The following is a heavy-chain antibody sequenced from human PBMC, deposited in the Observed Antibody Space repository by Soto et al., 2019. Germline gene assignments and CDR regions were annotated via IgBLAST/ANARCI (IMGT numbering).Heavy chain of an antibody. V-gene: IGHV3-20*04. CDR2: INWNGGST. Sequence: GGSLRLSCAASGFTFDDYGMSWVRQAPGKGLEWVSGINWNGGSTGYADSVKGRFTISRDNAKNSLYLQMNSLRAEDTALYYCARGGYYDILSPTDYGMDVWGQGTTVTVSS. J-gene: IGHJ6*02. D-gene: IGHD3-9*01. CDR1: GFTFDDYG. CDR3: ARGGYYDILSPTDYGMDV.